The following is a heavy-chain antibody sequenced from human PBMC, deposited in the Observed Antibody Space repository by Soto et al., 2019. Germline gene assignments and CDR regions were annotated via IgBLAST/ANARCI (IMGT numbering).Heavy chain of an antibody. V-gene: IGHV3-48*01. CDR3: ARDCPGSSTTCYGNEWFDS. CDR1: GFTFSSYS. D-gene: IGHD2-2*01. CDR2: ISSSRSTI. Sequence: EVQLVESGGGLVQPGGSLRLSCAASGFTFSSYSMNWVRQAPGKXXEWVSYISSSRSTIYYADSVKGRFTISRDNAKNSLYLQMNSLRAEDTAVYYCARDCPGSSTTCYGNEWFDSWGQGTLVTVSS. J-gene: IGHJ5*01.